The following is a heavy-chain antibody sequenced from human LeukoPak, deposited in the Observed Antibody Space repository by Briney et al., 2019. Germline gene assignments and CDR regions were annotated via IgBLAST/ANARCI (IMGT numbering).Heavy chain of an antibody. CDR3: AKGADPLTWRMMTVAGTRFDF. CDR2: ISGDGNNR. V-gene: IGHV3-43*02. J-gene: IGHJ4*02. Sequence: GGSLRLSCAVSGFTFDDYAMHWVRHAPGKGLEWVSLISGDGNNRYYAGSVKGRFTISRDNRKKSLYLQMNRLRTEDTAFYYCAKGADPLTWRMMTVAGTRFDFWGQGTLVTVSS. CDR1: GFTFDDYA. D-gene: IGHD6-19*01.